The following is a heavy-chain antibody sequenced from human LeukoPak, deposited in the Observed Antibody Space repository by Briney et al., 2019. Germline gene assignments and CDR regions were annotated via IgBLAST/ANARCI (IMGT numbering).Heavy chain of an antibody. V-gene: IGHV4-4*07. Sequence: ASETLSLTCTVSGGSIRSYFWTWIRQPAGKGLEWIGRIDASGITKYNPSLESRVTMSVDTSKNQFSLRLNSVTAADTAVYYCARGVTVGVSGGGYWGQGTLVTVSS. J-gene: IGHJ4*02. CDR1: GGSIRSYF. D-gene: IGHD1-26*01. CDR2: IDASGIT. CDR3: ARGVTVGVSGGGY.